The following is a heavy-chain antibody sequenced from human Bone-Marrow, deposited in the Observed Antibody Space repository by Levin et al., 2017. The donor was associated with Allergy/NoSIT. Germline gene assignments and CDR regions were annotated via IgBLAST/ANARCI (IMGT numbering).Heavy chain of an antibody. D-gene: IGHD6-6*01. J-gene: IGHJ3*02. Sequence: GGSLRLSCVYSGFTHHNYAMHWVRQAPGKGLEWVSGFSLDSDRIDYADSVKGRFTVSRDNAKNSLYLQMNSLRLEDTALYYCAKSGTYSSSSGAFDIWGQGTMVSVSS. CDR3: AKSGTYSSSSGAFDI. CDR2: FSLDSDRI. V-gene: IGHV3-9*01. CDR1: GFTHHNYA.